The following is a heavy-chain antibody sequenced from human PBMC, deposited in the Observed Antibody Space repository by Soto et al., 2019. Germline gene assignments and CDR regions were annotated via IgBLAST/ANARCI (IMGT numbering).Heavy chain of an antibody. Sequence: ASVKVSCKASGYTFTSYGISRVRQAPGQGLEWMGWISAYNGNTNYAQKLQGRVTMTTDTSTSTAYMELRSLRSDDTAVYYCARDHGRRYCSSTSCRGTFDYWGQGTLVTVSS. J-gene: IGHJ4*02. CDR3: ARDHGRRYCSSTSCRGTFDY. V-gene: IGHV1-18*04. CDR2: ISAYNGNT. D-gene: IGHD2-2*01. CDR1: GYTFTSYG.